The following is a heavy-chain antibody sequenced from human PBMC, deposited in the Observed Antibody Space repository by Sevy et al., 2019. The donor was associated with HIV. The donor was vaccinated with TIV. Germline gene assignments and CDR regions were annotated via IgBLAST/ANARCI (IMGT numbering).Heavy chain of an antibody. CDR2: IYHSGST. CDR3: ARTCYDFWSGYRPPHYYYYGMDV. CDR1: GGSISSSNW. D-gene: IGHD3-3*01. J-gene: IGHJ6*02. Sequence: SETLSLTCAVSGGSISSSNWWSWVRQPPGKGLEWIGEIYHSGSTNYNPSLKSRVTISVDKSKNQFSLKLSSVTAADTAVYYCARTCYDFWSGYRPPHYYYYGMDVWGQGTTVTVSS. V-gene: IGHV4-4*02.